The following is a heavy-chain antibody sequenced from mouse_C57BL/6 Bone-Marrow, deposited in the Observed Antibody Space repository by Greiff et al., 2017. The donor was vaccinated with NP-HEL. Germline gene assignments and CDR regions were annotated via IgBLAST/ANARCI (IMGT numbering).Heavy chain of an antibody. J-gene: IGHJ2*01. D-gene: IGHD1-1*01. V-gene: IGHV1-63*01. CDR1: GYTFTNYW. Sequence: QVQLQQSGAELVRPGTSVKMSCKASGYTFTNYWIGWAKQRPGHGLEWIGDIYPGGGYTNYNEKFKGKATLTADKSSSTAYMQFSSLTSEDSAIYYCARVSTTVFDYWGQGTTLTVSS. CDR2: IYPGGGYT. CDR3: ARVSTTVFDY.